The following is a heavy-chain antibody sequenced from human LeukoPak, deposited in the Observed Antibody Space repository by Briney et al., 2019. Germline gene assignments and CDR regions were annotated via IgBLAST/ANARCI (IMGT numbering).Heavy chain of an antibody. V-gene: IGHV4-61*02. CDR2: VYATGNT. J-gene: IGHJ4*02. CDR1: GTSINRGTHY. D-gene: IGHD2-8*02. CDR3: ARDRSYYSDTGADY. Sequence: SETLSLTCSVSGTSINRGTHYWSWVRQAAGKGLEWIGRVYATGNTNYNPSLWSRLSISIDTSRNQFSLRLGSVTAADTAVYYCARDRSYYSDTGADYWGQGKMVIVSS.